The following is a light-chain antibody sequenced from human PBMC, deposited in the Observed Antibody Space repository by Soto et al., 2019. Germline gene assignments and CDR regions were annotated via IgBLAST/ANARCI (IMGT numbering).Light chain of an antibody. CDR2: DAS. CDR3: QQRSNWPIT. J-gene: IGKJ5*01. V-gene: IGKV3-11*01. Sequence: EIVLTQSPATLSLSPLEIASLSFMARQSVSRFLAWYQQKPGQAPRLLIYDASNRATGIPARFSGSGSGTDFTLTISSLEPEDFAVYYCQQRSNWPITFGQGTRLEIK. CDR1: QSVSRF.